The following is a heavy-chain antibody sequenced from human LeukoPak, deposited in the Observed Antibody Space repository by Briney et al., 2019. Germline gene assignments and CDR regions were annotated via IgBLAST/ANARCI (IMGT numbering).Heavy chain of an antibody. CDR1: GVSFTNYQ. Sequence: SETLSLTCAVSGVSFTNYQWTYIRQTPGKGLEWVGEISHTGSTNYNPSLKSRVTLSIDMSKKNFTLNLKSVPAADTAVYYCARGSYYFPMGTFDIWDQGTMVTVSS. D-gene: IGHD2/OR15-2a*01. CDR3: ARGSYYFPMGTFDI. J-gene: IGHJ3*02. CDR2: ISHTGST. V-gene: IGHV4-34*01.